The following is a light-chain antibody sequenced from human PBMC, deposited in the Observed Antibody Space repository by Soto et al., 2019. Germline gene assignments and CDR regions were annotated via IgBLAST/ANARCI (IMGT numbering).Light chain of an antibody. V-gene: IGLV2-14*01. J-gene: IGLJ1*01. CDR1: SSDVGGYNY. CDR3: SSYTSSSTLEV. CDR2: DVS. Sequence: QSVLTQPASVSGSPGQSITISCTGTSSDVGGYNYVSWYQQHPGKAPKLMIYDVSNRPSGVSNRFSGSKSGNTPSLTISGLQAEDEADYYCSSYTSSSTLEVFGTGTKVTVL.